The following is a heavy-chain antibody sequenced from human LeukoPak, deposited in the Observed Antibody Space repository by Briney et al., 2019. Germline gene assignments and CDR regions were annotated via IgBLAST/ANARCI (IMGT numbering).Heavy chain of an antibody. V-gene: IGHV3-23*01. CDR3: VIGPRQKRGLSTY. J-gene: IGHJ4*02. CDR1: GFTFSSYA. Sequence: GGSLRLSCAASGFTFSSYAMSWVRQAPGKGLEWVAGTSGSGGATYYADSLKGRFTISRDNSKNTVYLQMNSLRADDTAVYYCVIGPRQKRGLSTYWGQGTLVTVSS. CDR2: TSGSGGAT. D-gene: IGHD3/OR15-3a*01.